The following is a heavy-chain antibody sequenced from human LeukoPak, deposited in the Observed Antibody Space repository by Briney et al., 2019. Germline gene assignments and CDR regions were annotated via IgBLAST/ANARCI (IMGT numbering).Heavy chain of an antibody. J-gene: IGHJ4*02. Sequence: RGGSLRLSRAASGFTFSVYYMSWIRQAPGKGLEWVSYISSSGTAMYYADSVKGRFTISRDNAQNSVYLQMNSLRAEDTAVYYCARGLTGRYILTGYYNDYWGQGTLVTVSS. CDR2: ISSSGTAM. CDR1: GFTFSVYY. V-gene: IGHV3-11*01. CDR3: ARGLTGRYILTGYYNDY. D-gene: IGHD3-9*01.